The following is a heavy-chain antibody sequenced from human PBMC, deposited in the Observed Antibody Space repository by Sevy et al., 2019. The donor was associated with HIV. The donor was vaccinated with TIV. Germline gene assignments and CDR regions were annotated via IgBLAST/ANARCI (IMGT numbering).Heavy chain of an antibody. J-gene: IGHJ4*02. V-gene: IGHV1-2*02. CDR3: ARRRYSDPIGQDYGGGADYFDY. CDR1: GYTFSVHY. D-gene: IGHD3-10*01. CDR2: INPNTGDT. Sequence: ASVKVSCSTSGYTFSVHYIYWVRQAAGQGLEWMGWINPNTGDTNFSPKFKGRVTMTMDTSIKTAYMELSRLTSADTAVYYCARRRYSDPIGQDYGGGADYFDYWGQGTLVTVSS.